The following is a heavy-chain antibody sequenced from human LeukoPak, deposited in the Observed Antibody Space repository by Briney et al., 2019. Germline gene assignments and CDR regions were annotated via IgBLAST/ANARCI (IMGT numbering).Heavy chain of an antibody. V-gene: IGHV4-59*01. D-gene: IGHD3-3*01. Sequence: SETLSLTCTVSGGSISSYYWSWIRQPPGKGLEWIGYIYYSGSTNYNPPLKSRVTISVDTSKNQFSLKLSSVTAADTAVYYCATTHLRFLEWERDAFDIWGQGTMVTVSS. CDR1: GGSISSYY. CDR3: ATTHLRFLEWERDAFDI. CDR2: IYYSGST. J-gene: IGHJ3*02.